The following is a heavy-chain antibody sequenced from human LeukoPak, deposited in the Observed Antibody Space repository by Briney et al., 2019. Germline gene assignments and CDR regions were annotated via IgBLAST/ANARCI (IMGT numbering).Heavy chain of an antibody. CDR3: ARADSSSWFDY. V-gene: IGHV3-11*05. J-gene: IGHJ4*02. Sequence: GGSLRLSCDASGFTLSDYYMTWIRQAPGKGLEWVSHISNSGNYRNYADSVKGRFTISRDNAKNSLYLQMNSLRAEDTAVYFCARADSSSWFDYWGQGALVTVSS. CDR2: ISNSGNYR. CDR1: GFTLSDYY. D-gene: IGHD6-13*01.